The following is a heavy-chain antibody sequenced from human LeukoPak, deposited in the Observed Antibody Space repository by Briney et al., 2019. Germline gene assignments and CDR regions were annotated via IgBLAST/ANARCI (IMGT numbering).Heavy chain of an antibody. Sequence: ASVRVSCKASGYTFTNYDINWVRQATGQGLKWMGWMNPNIGNTGYAQKFQGRVTIARNTSISTAYMELSSLRSEDTAVYYCATAFRWDAFDIWGQGTMVTVSS. J-gene: IGHJ3*02. V-gene: IGHV1-8*03. D-gene: IGHD2-15*01. CDR3: ATAFRWDAFDI. CDR1: GYTFTNYD. CDR2: MNPNIGNT.